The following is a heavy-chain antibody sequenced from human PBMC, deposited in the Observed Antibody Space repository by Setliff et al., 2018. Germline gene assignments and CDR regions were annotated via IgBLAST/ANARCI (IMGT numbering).Heavy chain of an antibody. CDR2: ISAYNGKT. J-gene: IGHJ4*02. CDR3: LRLVRYCTKIACQATSGDEV. Sequence: ASVKVSCKTSGYTFTNYGITWVRQAPRQGLEWVGWISAYNGKTYSAQKFQDRVTLTTHTSTNMGYLELRDLRSDDTAVYYCLRLVRYCTKIACQATSGDEVWGLGTLVTVSS. D-gene: IGHD2-8*01. V-gene: IGHV1-18*01. CDR1: GYTFTNYG.